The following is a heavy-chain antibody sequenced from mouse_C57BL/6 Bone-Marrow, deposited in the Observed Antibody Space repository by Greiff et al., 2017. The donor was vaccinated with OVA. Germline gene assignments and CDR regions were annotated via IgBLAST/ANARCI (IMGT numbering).Heavy chain of an antibody. CDR2: ISDGGSYT. Sequence: DVMLVESGGGLVKPGGSLKLSCAASGFTFSSYAMSWVRQTPEKRLEWVATISDGGSYTYYPDNVKGRFTISRDNAKNNLYLQMSHLKSEDTAMYYCARGNYGHGYWGQGTTLTVSS. CDR1: GFTFSSYA. V-gene: IGHV5-4*03. J-gene: IGHJ2*01. D-gene: IGHD2-2*01. CDR3: ARGNYGHGY.